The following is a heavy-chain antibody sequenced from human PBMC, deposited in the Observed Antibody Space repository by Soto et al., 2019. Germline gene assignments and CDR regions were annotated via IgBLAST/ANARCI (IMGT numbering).Heavy chain of an antibody. CDR2: IIPVFGTT. V-gene: IGHV1-69*01. CDR1: GGTLNSYT. CDR3: SISNSDGRGDF. J-gene: IGHJ4*02. D-gene: IGHD1-1*01. Sequence: QVQLVQSGAEVKKPGSSVRVSCKASGGTLNSYTISWVRQAPGQGLEWMGGIIPVFGTTDYAQKFQGRVTITADQSTGTAYLDLVSLRSEDTAIYYCSISNSDGRGDFWGQGTLVTVSS.